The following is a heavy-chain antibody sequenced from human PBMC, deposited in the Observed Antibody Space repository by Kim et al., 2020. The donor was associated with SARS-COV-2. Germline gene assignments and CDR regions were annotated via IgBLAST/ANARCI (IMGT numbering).Heavy chain of an antibody. J-gene: IGHJ4*02. Sequence: GGSLRLSCAASGFTFSSYSMNWVRQAPGKGLEWVSYISSSSSTIYYADSVKGRFTISRDNAKNSLYLQMNSLRAEDTAVYYCARDRDYYGSGSYYNNPNLDYWGQGTLVTVSS. CDR3: ARDRDYYGSGSYYNNPNLDY. D-gene: IGHD3-10*01. CDR2: ISSSSSTI. CDR1: GFTFSSYS. V-gene: IGHV3-48*04.